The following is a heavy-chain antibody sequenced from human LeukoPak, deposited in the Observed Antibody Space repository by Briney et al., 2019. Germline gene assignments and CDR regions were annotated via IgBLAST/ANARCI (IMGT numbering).Heavy chain of an antibody. CDR1: GGSVNTPNYH. J-gene: IGHJ4*02. CDR2: IFYSGGT. D-gene: IGHD3-10*01. V-gene: IGHV4-39*01. CDR3: HLVRGGGYFDY. Sequence: SETLSLTCTVSGGSVNTPNYHWGWIRQTPGKGLGWIGNIFYSGGTYYSPSLTSRVTISLDTPRNQFSLKLNSVTAADTAIYYCHLVRGGGYFDYWGQGTLVTVSS.